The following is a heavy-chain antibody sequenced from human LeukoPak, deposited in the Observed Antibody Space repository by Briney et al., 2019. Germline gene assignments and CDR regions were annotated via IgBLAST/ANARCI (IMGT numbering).Heavy chain of an antibody. CDR1: GGSFSGYY. Sequence: SETLSLTRAVYGGSFSGYYWSWIRQPPGKGLEWIGEINHSGSTNYNPSLKSRVTISVDTSKNQFSLKLSSVTAADTAVYYCARHINGVVDYWGQGTLVTVSS. CDR3: ARHINGVVDY. V-gene: IGHV4-34*01. CDR2: INHSGST. D-gene: IGHD1-20*01. J-gene: IGHJ4*02.